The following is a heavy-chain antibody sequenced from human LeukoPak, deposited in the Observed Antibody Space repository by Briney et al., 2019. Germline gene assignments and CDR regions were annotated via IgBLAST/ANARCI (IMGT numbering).Heavy chain of an antibody. Sequence: GGSLRLSCAASGFSFSSYWMHWVRQVPGKGLVWVSRIHPEGTGTHYADSVKGRFTISRDNAKNTLYLQMNSLRAEDTAVYYCMRTFDYWGQGTLVTVSS. V-gene: IGHV3-74*01. J-gene: IGHJ4*01. CDR2: IHPEGTGT. CDR3: MRTFDY. CDR1: GFSFSSYW.